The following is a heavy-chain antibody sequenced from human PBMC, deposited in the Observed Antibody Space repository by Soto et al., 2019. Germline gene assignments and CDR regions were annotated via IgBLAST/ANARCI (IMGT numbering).Heavy chain of an antibody. CDR1: GFPFSDYY. J-gene: IGHJ4*02. D-gene: IGHD3-9*01. V-gene: IGHV3-11*06. CDR3: ARRRPTGYYNY. Sequence: PGGSLRLSCAASGFPFSDYYMSWIRQAPGKGLEWVSSIGSSSSYTNYADSVKGRFTISIDNGKNSLYLQINSLRAEDTAVYYCARRRPTGYYNYWGQGTLVTVSA. CDR2: IGSSSSYT.